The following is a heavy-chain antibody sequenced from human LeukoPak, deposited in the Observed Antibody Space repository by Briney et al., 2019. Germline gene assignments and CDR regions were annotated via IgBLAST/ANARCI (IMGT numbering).Heavy chain of an antibody. CDR2: ISSSSSYI. J-gene: IGHJ4*02. Sequence: PGGSLRLSCAASGFTFSSYSMNWVRQAPGKGLEWVSSISSSSSYIYYADSVKGRFTISRDNAKNSLYPQMNSLRAEDTAVYYCARDIEGEGDYWGQGTLVTVSS. CDR3: ARDIEGEGDY. V-gene: IGHV3-21*01. D-gene: IGHD3-16*01. CDR1: GFTFSSYS.